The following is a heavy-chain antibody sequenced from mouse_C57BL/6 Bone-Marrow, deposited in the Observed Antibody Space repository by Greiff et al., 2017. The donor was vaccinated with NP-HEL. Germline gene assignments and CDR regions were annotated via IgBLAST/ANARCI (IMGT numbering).Heavy chain of an antibody. CDR1: GYTFTSYW. D-gene: IGHD2-3*01. V-gene: IGHV1-64*01. CDR2: IHPNSGST. Sequence: QVQLKQPGAELVKPGASVKLSCKASGYTFTSYWMHWVKQRPGQGLEWIGMIHPNSGSTNYNEKFKSKATLTVDKSSSTAYMQLSSLTSEDSAVYYCAGPLDGYAYWGQGTLVTVSA. CDR3: AGPLDGYAY. J-gene: IGHJ3*01.